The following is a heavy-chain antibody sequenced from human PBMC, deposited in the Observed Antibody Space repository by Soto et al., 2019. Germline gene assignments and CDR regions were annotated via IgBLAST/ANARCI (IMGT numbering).Heavy chain of an antibody. CDR1: GGTFSSYA. CDR2: IIPIFGTA. D-gene: IGHD2-15*01. V-gene: IGHV1-69*06. CDR3: ARGEKNWGCSRGSCWAFAFDI. J-gene: IGHJ3*02. Sequence: AVKVSCKASGGTFSSYAISWVRQAPGQGLEWMGGIIPIFGTANYAQKFQGRVTITADKSTSTAYMELSSLRSEDTAVYYCARGEKNWGCSRGSCWAFAFDIWGQGTMVTVSS.